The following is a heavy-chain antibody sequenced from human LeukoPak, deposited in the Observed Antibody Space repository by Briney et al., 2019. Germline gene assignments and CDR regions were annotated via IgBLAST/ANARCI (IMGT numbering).Heavy chain of an antibody. V-gene: IGHV3-74*01. CDR2: IRSDGSST. Sequence: PGGSLRLSCAASGFTFSNYWMHWVRQGPGKGLVWVTRIRSDGSSTDYADSVKGRFTISRDNAKNTLYLQMNSLRAEDTAVYYCARGYYFDSSVDNLLWDFWGQGTLVTVPS. D-gene: IGHD3-22*01. J-gene: IGHJ4*02. CDR1: GFTFSNYW. CDR3: ARGYYFDSSVDNLLWDF.